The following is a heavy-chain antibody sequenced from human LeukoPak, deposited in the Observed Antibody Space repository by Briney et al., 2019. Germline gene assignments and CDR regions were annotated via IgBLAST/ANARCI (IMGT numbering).Heavy chain of an antibody. CDR1: GFTFSSYA. CDR2: ISGSGGST. CDR3: ATTPNRYCSSTSCYQIFFDY. Sequence: GGSLRLSCAASGFTFSSYAMSWVRPAPGRGLEGVSAISGSGGSTYYADSVKGRFTLSRDNSKNTLYLQMNSLRAEDTAVYYCATTPNRYCSSTSCYQIFFDYWGQGTLVTVSS. D-gene: IGHD2-2*01. V-gene: IGHV3-23*01. J-gene: IGHJ4*02.